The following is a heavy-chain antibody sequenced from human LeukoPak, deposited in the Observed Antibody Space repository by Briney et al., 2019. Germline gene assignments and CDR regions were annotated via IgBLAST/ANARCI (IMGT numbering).Heavy chain of an antibody. D-gene: IGHD1-26*01. J-gene: IGHJ4*02. CDR3: ARGQEWDSWIVDF. CDR1: GYTFSNYA. V-gene: IGHV1-3*01. Sequence: GASVKVSCKTSGYTFSNYAIHRLRQAPGQRPEWMGCNTGGNPITQYSQKFQGRLTFNRDTSASTAFMELSSLTSEDTAVYYCARGQEWDSWIVDFWGQGTLVTVSS. CDR2: NTGGNPIT.